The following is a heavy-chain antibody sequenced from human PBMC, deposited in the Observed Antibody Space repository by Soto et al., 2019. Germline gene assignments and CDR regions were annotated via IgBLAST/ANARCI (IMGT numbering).Heavy chain of an antibody. CDR1: GGTFSSYA. D-gene: IGHD5-12*01. J-gene: IGHJ4*02. Sequence: QVQLVQSGAAVKKPGSSVKVSCKASGGTFSSYAISWVRQAPGQGLEWMGGIIPIFGTANYAQKFQGRVTITADESTSTAYMELSSLRSEDTAVYYCARSATDYVDIVATETDYWGQGTLVTVSS. CDR3: ARSATDYVDIVATETDY. CDR2: IIPIFGTA. V-gene: IGHV1-69*12.